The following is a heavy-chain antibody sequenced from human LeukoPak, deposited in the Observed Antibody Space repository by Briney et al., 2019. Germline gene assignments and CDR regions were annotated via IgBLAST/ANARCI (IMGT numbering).Heavy chain of an antibody. CDR3: ARSRGSGSRTYFDF. CDR1: GGSISSGGYY. Sequence: SQTLSLTCTVSGGSISSGGYYWSWIRQHPGRGLEWIGYIYYSGSTYNNPSLKSRVTISVDTSKNQFSLKLSSVTAADTAVYYCARSRGSGSRTYFDFWGQGTLVTVSS. CDR2: IYYSGST. D-gene: IGHD3-3*01. V-gene: IGHV4-31*03. J-gene: IGHJ4*02.